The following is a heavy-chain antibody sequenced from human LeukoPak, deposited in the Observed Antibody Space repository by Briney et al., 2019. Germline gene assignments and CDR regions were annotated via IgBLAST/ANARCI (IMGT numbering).Heavy chain of an antibody. Sequence: ASAKVSCKASGGTFSSYAISWVRQAPGQGLEWMGGIIPIFGTANYAQKFQGRVTITADKSTSTAYMELSSLRSEDTAVYYCARALEQQLNWFDPWGQGTLVTVSS. CDR2: IIPIFGTA. J-gene: IGHJ5*02. V-gene: IGHV1-69*06. D-gene: IGHD6-13*01. CDR1: GGTFSSYA. CDR3: ARALEQQLNWFDP.